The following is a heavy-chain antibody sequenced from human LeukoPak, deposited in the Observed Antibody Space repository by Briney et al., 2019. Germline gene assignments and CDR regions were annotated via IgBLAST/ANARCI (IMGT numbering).Heavy chain of an antibody. Sequence: ASVKVSCKASGGTFSSYAISWVRQAPGQGLEWMGGIIPIFGTANYAQKFQGRVTITADESTSTAYMELSSLRSEDTAVYYCARGLPGMVVAASYYYYYYMDVWGKGTTVTASS. J-gene: IGHJ6*03. CDR1: GGTFSSYA. CDR3: ARGLPGMVVAASYYYYYYMDV. V-gene: IGHV1-69*13. CDR2: IIPIFGTA. D-gene: IGHD2-15*01.